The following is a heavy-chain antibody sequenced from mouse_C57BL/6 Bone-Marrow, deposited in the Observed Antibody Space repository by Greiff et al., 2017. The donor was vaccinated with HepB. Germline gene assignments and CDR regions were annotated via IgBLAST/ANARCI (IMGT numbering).Heavy chain of an antibody. CDR3: TRDRVYYDYLYYFDY. V-gene: IGHV1-55*01. CDR2: IYPGSGST. D-gene: IGHD2-4*01. Sequence: VQLQQPGAELVKPGASVKMSCKASGYTFTSYWITWVKQRPGQGLEWIGDIYPGSGSTNYNEKFKSKATLTVDTSSSTAYMQLSSLTSEDSAVYYCTRDRVYYDYLYYFDYWGQGTTLTVSS. CDR1: GYTFTSYW. J-gene: IGHJ2*01.